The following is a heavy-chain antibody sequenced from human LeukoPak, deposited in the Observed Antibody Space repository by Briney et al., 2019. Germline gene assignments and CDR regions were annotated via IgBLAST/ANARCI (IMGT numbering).Heavy chain of an antibody. Sequence: PSETLSLTCGVSGASTSSYYWSWIRQSPGQGLEWIGYIHHSGSTGYHPSLKGRVTISADTSQSQFSLSLTSVTAADTAVYFCASTRGGVAVSGRGDFDIWGQGTVVTVSP. CDR3: ASTRGGVAVSGRGDFDI. CDR2: IHHSGST. CDR1: GASTSSYY. V-gene: IGHV4-4*09. J-gene: IGHJ3*02. D-gene: IGHD6-19*01.